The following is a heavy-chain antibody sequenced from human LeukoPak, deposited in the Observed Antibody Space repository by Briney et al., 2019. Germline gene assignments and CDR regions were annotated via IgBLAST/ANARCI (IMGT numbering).Heavy chain of an antibody. CDR3: ARDLGYCSDGSCLDAFYI. Sequence: SETLSLTCTVSGGSISSSSYYWGWIRQPPGKGLEWIGYIYYSGSTNYNPSLKSRVTISVDTSKNQFSLKLSSVTAADTAVYYCARDLGYCSDGSCLDAFYIWGQGTMVSVSS. CDR2: IYYSGST. D-gene: IGHD2-15*01. V-gene: IGHV4-61*01. J-gene: IGHJ3*02. CDR1: GGSISSSSYY.